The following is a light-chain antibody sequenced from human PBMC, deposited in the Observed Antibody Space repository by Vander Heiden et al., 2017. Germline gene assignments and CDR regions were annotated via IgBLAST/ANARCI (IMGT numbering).Light chain of an antibody. CDR1: LRSYY. J-gene: IGLJ1*01. Sequence: LRSYYASWYQQKPGQAPVLVIYGKNNRPSGIPDRFSGPSSGNTASLTITGAQAEDEADYYCNSRDSSGNHVFGTGTKVTVL. CDR3: NSRDSSGNHV. CDR2: GKN. V-gene: IGLV3-19*01.